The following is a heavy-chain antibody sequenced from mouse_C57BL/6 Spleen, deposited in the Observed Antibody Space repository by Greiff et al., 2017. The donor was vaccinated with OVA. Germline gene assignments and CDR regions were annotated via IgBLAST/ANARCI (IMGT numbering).Heavy chain of an antibody. CDR3: ARGEND. V-gene: IGHV1-26*01. CDR2: INPNNGGT. J-gene: IGHJ2*01. CDR1: GYTFTDYY. Sequence: VQLQQSGPELVKPGASVKISCKASGYTFTDYYMNWVKQSHGKSLEWIGDINPNNGGTSYNQKFKGKATLTVDKSSSTAYMELRSLTSEDAAVYYCARGENDWGQGTTLTVSS.